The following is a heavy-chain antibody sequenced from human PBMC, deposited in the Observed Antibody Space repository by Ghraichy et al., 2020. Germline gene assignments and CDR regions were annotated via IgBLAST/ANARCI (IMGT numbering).Heavy chain of an antibody. CDR3: ARSRGYLSNWY. J-gene: IGHJ2*01. CDR2: IYYNGTT. Sequence: SETLSLTCAVSGDSIVRNFYYWAWLRQTPGQGLEWIGSIYYNGTTYYKPSLKSRVTISLDTSKSHFSLKLNSVTAADTSVYYCARSRGYLSNWY. V-gene: IGHV4-39*02. CDR1: GDSIVRNFYY. D-gene: IGHD6-13*01.